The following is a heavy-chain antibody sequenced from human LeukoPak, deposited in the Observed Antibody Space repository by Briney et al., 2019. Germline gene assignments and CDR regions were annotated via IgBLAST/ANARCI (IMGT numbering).Heavy chain of an antibody. Sequence: ASVKVSCKASGYTFTGYYMHWVPQAPGQGLEWMGWINPNSGGTNYAQKFQGRVTMTRDTSISTAYMELSRLRSEDTAVYYCATGDRITMIVVVPFQHWGQGTLVTVSS. J-gene: IGHJ1*01. CDR1: GYTFTGYY. CDR2: INPNSGGT. V-gene: IGHV1-2*02. CDR3: ATGDRITMIVVVPFQH. D-gene: IGHD3-22*01.